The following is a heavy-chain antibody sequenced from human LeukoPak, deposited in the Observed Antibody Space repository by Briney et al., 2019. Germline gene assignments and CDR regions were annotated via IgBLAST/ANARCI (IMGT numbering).Heavy chain of an antibody. D-gene: IGHD6-13*01. CDR3: AREMNGYSSFFDI. J-gene: IGHJ3*02. V-gene: IGHV3-33*01. CDR1: GFTFSSYG. CDR2: IWYDGSNK. Sequence: GGSLRLSCAASGFTFSSYGMHWVRQAPGKGLEWVAVIWYDGSNKYYADSVKGRFTISRDNSKNTLYLQMNSLRAEDTVVYYCAREMNGYSSFFDIWGQGTMVTVSS.